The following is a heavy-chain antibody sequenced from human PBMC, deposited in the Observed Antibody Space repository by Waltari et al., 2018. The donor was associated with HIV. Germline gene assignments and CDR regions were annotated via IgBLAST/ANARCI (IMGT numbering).Heavy chain of an antibody. CDR2: ISYDGSNK. V-gene: IGHV3-30*04. CDR1: GFTFSSYA. J-gene: IGHJ4*02. D-gene: IGHD2-2*01. Sequence: QVQLVESGGGVVQPGRSLRLSCAASGFTFSSYAMHWVRQAPGKGLEWVAVISYDGSNKYYADSVKGRFTISRDNSKNTLYLQMNSLRAEDTAVYYCVRDSPDIVVVPAAPDFDYWGQGTLVTVSS. CDR3: VRDSPDIVVVPAAPDFDY.